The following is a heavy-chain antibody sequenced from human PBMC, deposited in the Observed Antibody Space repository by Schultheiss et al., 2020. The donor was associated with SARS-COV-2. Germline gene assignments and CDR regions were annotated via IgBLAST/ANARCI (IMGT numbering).Heavy chain of an antibody. CDR2: IWYDGSHE. Sequence: GGSLRLSCAASGFTFSSYGMHWVRQAPGKGLEWVAVIWYDGSHEYYADSVKGRFTISRDNIASTLYLQMNSLRAEDTAVYYCARDDNQAFDIWGQGTMVTVSS. V-gene: IGHV3-33*01. D-gene: IGHD1-14*01. CDR1: GFTFSSYG. CDR3: ARDDNQAFDI. J-gene: IGHJ3*02.